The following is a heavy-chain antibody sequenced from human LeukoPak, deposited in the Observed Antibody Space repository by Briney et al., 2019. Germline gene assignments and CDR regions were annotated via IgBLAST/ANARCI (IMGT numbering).Heavy chain of an antibody. D-gene: IGHD2-15*01. V-gene: IGHV5-51*01. Sequence: GESLKISCRGSGYSFTNYWIAWVRQMPGKGLEWMVIIDPGDSDTRYSPSFQGQVTSSADKSITTAYLHWSSLKASDTAMYYCARAHCSGGSCYFYFDYWGQGTLVTVSS. J-gene: IGHJ4*02. CDR3: ARAHCSGGSCYFYFDY. CDR1: GYSFTNYW. CDR2: IDPGDSDT.